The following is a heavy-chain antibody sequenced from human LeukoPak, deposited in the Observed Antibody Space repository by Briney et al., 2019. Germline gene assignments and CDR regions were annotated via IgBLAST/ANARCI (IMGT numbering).Heavy chain of an antibody. CDR1: GFTFSSYA. V-gene: IGHV3-23*01. D-gene: IGHD4-17*01. CDR3: VKEIYGDSTGGRFQH. J-gene: IGHJ1*01. CDR2: ISGSGGRT. Sequence: PGGSLRLSCAASGFTFSSYAMSWVRHAPGKGLEWVSVISGSGGRTYYADSVKGRFTISRDNSKNTLYLQMNSLRAEDTAVYYCVKEIYGDSTGGRFQHWGQGTLVTVSS.